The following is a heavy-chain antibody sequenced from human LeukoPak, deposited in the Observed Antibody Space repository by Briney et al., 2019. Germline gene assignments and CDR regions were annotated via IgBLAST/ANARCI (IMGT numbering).Heavy chain of an antibody. V-gene: IGHV4-59*01. CDR2: IYYSGGT. CDR1: GGSISSYY. CDR3: ARFDTSGYYVDN. Sequence: SETLSLTCTVSGGSISSYYWSWIRQPPGKGLEWMGYIYYSGGTNYNPSLKSRVAISVDTSKNQFSLMLNSVTAADTAVYYCARFDTSGYYVDNWGQGTLVSVSP. J-gene: IGHJ4*02. D-gene: IGHD3-22*01.